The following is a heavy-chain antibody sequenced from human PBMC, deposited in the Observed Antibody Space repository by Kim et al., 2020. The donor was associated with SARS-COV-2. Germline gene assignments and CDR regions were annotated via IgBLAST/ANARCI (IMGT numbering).Heavy chain of an antibody. V-gene: IGHV5-10-1*01. Sequence: GESLKISCKGSGYSFTSYWISWVRQMPGKGLEWMGRIDPSDSYTNYSPSFQGHVTISADKSISTAYLQWSSLKASYTAMYYCARHSPAPHFWSGYYVYWGQGTLVTVSS. CDR1: GYSFTSYW. CDR2: IDPSDSYT. J-gene: IGHJ4*02. D-gene: IGHD3-3*02. CDR3: ARHSPAPHFWSGYYVY.